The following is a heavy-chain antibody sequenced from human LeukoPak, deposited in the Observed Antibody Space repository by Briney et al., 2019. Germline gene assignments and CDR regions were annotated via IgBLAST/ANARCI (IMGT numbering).Heavy chain of an antibody. CDR3: ARVRGDFETD. CDR2: RYYSGST. V-gene: IGHV4-59*01. D-gene: IGHD3-16*01. J-gene: IGHJ1*01. CDR1: GGSISSY. Sequence: SETLSLTCSVPGGSISSYWTWIRQPPGKGLEWIGYRYYSGSTTYNPSLKSRVTISVDTSKSQFSLKLISVTAADTAIYYCARVRGDFETDWGQGTLVTVSS.